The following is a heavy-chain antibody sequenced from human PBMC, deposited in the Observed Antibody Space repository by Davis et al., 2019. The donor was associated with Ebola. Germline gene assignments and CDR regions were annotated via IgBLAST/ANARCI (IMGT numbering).Heavy chain of an antibody. CDR3: ASRLVAARELDY. CDR2: IYPGDSDT. CDR1: GYTFDYYW. J-gene: IGHJ4*02. V-gene: IGHV5-51*01. Sequence: GESLKISCQGSGYTFDYYWVAWVRQMPGKGLESVGIIYPGDSDTRYSPSFQGHVTISADKSISTAYLQWSSLKASDTAVYYCASRLVAARELDYWGQGTLVTFS. D-gene: IGHD5-12*01.